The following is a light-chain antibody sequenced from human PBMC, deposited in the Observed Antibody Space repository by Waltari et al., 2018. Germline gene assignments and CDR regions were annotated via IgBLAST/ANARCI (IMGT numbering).Light chain of an antibody. Sequence: QSALTQPASVSGSPGQSITISCAGTSSDIGAYNYVSWFQQYPGKAPKLIIYEVNNRPSGVSDRFSGSKSGNTASLTISGLQAEDEAAYYCSSNTTSSTGVFGGGTRLTVL. CDR3: SSNTTSSTGV. CDR1: SSDIGAYNY. V-gene: IGLV2-14*01. CDR2: EVN. J-gene: IGLJ3*02.